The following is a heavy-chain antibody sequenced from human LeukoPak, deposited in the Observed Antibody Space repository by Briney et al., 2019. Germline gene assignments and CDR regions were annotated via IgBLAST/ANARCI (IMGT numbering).Heavy chain of an antibody. D-gene: IGHD6-13*01. CDR3: ARGVAAASRYYYYYMDV. CDR2: IYYSGST. J-gene: IGHJ6*03. Sequence: SETLSLTCTVSGGSISSYYWSWIRQPPGKGLEWIGYIYYSGSTNYNPSLKSRVTISVDTSKNQFSLKLSSVTAADTAVYYCARGVAAASRYYYYYMDVWGKGTTVTIS. CDR1: GGSISSYY. V-gene: IGHV4-59*01.